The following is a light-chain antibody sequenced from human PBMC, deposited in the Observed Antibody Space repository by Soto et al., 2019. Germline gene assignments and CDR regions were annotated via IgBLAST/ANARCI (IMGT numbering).Light chain of an antibody. J-gene: IGKJ5*01. CDR2: GAS. CDR3: QQYDSSPIT. V-gene: IGKV3-20*01. Sequence: EIVLTQSPATLSLSAGERVTLSCRASQSVSSYLAWYQQKPGQAPRLLIYGASTRATGIPARVSGSGSGTDFSLTISRLEPEDFAVYYCQQYDSSPITFGQGTRLEIK. CDR1: QSVSSY.